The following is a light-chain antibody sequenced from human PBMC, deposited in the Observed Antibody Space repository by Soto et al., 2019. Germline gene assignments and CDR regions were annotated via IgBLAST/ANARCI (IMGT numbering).Light chain of an antibody. Sequence: DIQMTQSPSSVSASVGDRVTITCRASQGISSWLAWYQQKPGKAPKLLIYAASRLQSGVPSRFSGSGSVTDFTLTICCLQPEDFASYYCTQANSYPSLTFGGGTKVEIK. V-gene: IGKV1-12*02. CDR2: AAS. CDR1: QGISSW. CDR3: TQANSYPSLT. J-gene: IGKJ4*01.